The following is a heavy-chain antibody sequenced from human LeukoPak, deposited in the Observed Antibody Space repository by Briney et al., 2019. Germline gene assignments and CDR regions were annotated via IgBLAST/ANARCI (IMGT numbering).Heavy chain of an antibody. J-gene: IGHJ4*02. CDR2: IYYSGST. V-gene: IGHV4-59*01. CDR1: GGSISSYY. Sequence: PSETLSLTCTVSGGSISSYYWSWIRQPPGKGLEWIGYIYYSGSTNYNPSLKSRVTISVDTSKNQFSLKLSSVTTADTAVYYCARDKGILMVRGSDWGQGTLVTVSS. CDR3: ARDKGILMVRGSD. D-gene: IGHD3-10*01.